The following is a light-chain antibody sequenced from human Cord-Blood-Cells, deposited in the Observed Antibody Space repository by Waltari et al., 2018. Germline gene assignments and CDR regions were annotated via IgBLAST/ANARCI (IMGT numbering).Light chain of an antibody. V-gene: IGKV1-39*01. J-gene: IGKJ3*01. CDR1: QYISSY. Sequence: DIQMTQSPSSLSACVGRRVTITCRASQYISSYLNWYQQKPGKAPKLLIYAASSLQTGVPARFSGSGSGTDFTLTISSLQPEDFATYYCQQSYSTPFTFGPGTKVDIK. CDR3: QQSYSTPFT. CDR2: AAS.